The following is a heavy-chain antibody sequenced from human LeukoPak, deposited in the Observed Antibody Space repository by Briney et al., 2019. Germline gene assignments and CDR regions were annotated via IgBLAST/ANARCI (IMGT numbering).Heavy chain of an antibody. Sequence: ASVKVSCKASGYTFTSYDINWVRQATGQGLEWMGWMNPNSGNTGYAQKFQGRVTMTRNTSISTAYMELSSLRSEDTAVYYCARARITMVRGVSNWLDPWGQGTLVTVSS. D-gene: IGHD3-10*01. CDR1: GYTFTSYD. V-gene: IGHV1-8*01. J-gene: IGHJ5*02. CDR2: MNPNSGNT. CDR3: ARARITMVRGVSNWLDP.